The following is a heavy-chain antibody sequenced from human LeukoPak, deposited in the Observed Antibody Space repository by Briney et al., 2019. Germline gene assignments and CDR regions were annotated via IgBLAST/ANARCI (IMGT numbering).Heavy chain of an antibody. CDR1: DTSFSGYY. J-gene: IGHJ4*02. CDR3: ATYANYYDYVWGSYRSIDY. D-gene: IGHD3-16*02. Sequence: SETLSLTCAVYDTSFSGYYWSWIRQPPGKGLEWIGSIYYSGSTYYNPSLKSRVTISVDTSKNQFSLKLSSVTAADTAVYYCATYANYYDYVWGSYRSIDYWGEGTLVTVSS. CDR2: IYYSGST. V-gene: IGHV4-34*01.